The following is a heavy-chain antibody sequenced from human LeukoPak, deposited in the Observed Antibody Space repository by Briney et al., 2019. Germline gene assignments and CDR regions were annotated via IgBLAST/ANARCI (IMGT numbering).Heavy chain of an antibody. J-gene: IGHJ4*02. Sequence: GESLKISCKGSGYSFTSYWIGWVRQKPGKGLEWMGIIFPGDSDTRYSPSFQGQVTISADKSISTAYLQWSSLKASDTAMYYCARSPPRYCSGGSCYYFDYWGQGTLVTVSS. D-gene: IGHD2-15*01. CDR3: ARSPPRYCSGGSCYYFDY. V-gene: IGHV5-51*01. CDR2: IFPGDSDT. CDR1: GYSFTSYW.